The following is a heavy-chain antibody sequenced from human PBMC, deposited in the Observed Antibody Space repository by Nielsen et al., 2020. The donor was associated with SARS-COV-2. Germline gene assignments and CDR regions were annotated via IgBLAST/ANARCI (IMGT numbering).Heavy chain of an antibody. CDR3: ARAACIKGVCPTDYSYGMDV. J-gene: IGHJ6*02. D-gene: IGHD2-8*01. Sequence: WVRQAPGQGLEWMGMIMPIFGTPTYAQKFQGRVTITAQRSTSTAYMELSSLRSEDTAIYYCARAACIKGVCPTDYSYGMDVWGQGTTVTVSS. V-gene: IGHV1-69*06. CDR2: IMPIFGTP.